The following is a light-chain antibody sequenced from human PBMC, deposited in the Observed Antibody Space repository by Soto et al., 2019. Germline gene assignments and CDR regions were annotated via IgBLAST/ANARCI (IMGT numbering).Light chain of an antibody. CDR3: QQYYSTPPYT. Sequence: DIVMTQSPDSLAVSLGERATINCKSSQSVLYSSNNKNYLAWYRQKPGQPPKLLIYWASIRESWVPDRISGSGSGTDLTLTISSLQAEDVAVYYCQQYYSTPPYTFGQGTKLEIK. V-gene: IGKV4-1*01. CDR2: WAS. J-gene: IGKJ2*01. CDR1: QSVLYSSNNKNY.